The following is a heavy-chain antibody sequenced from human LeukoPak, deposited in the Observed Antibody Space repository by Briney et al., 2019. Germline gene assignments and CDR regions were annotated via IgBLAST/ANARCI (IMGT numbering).Heavy chain of an antibody. Sequence: GGSLRLSCAASGFTFSSYSMNWVRQAPGKGLEWVSYISSSSSTIYYADSVKGRFTISRDNAKNSLYLQMNSLRAEDTAVYYCAREEYYYDSSGYSTFDYWGQGTLVTVSS. V-gene: IGHV3-48*04. D-gene: IGHD3-22*01. CDR3: AREEYYYDSSGYSTFDY. J-gene: IGHJ4*02. CDR1: GFTFSSYS. CDR2: ISSSSSTI.